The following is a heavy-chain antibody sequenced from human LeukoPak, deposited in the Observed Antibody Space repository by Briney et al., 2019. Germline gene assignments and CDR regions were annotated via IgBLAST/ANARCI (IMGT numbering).Heavy chain of an antibody. D-gene: IGHD6-13*01. CDR3: ARDLIAGWDYYYMDV. CDR1: GYTFTGYY. V-gene: IGHV1-46*01. Sequence: ASVKVSCKASGYTFTGYYMHWVRQTPGQGLEWMGIINPSGGSTSYAQKFQGRVTMTRDMSTSTVYMELSSLRSEDTAVYYCARDLIAGWDYYYMDVWGKGSTVTVSS. J-gene: IGHJ6*03. CDR2: INPSGGST.